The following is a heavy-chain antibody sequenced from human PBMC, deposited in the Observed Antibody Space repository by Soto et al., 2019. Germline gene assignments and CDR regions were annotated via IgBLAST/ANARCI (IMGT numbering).Heavy chain of an antibody. CDR3: AKDKAYSSSWYIDY. Sequence: PGGSLRLSCASSGLTFSSYAMSWVRQAPGKGLEWVSAISGSGGSTYYADSVKGRFTISRDNSKNTLYLQMNSLRAEDTAVYYCAKDKAYSSSWYIDYWGQGTLVTVSS. V-gene: IGHV3-23*01. CDR2: ISGSGGST. CDR1: GLTFSSYA. D-gene: IGHD6-13*01. J-gene: IGHJ4*02.